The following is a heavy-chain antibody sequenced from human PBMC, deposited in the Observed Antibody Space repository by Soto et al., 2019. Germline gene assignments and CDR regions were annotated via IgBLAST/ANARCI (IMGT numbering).Heavy chain of an antibody. Sequence: SETLSLTCAVYGGSFSGYYWSWIRQPPGKGLEWIGEINHSGSTNYNPSLKSRVTISVDTSKNQFSLKLSSVTAADTAVYYCARADYGGKEGYPNAFDIWGQGTMVTVSS. D-gene: IGHD4-17*01. CDR2: INHSGST. CDR1: GGSFSGYY. J-gene: IGHJ3*02. CDR3: ARADYGGKEGYPNAFDI. V-gene: IGHV4-34*01.